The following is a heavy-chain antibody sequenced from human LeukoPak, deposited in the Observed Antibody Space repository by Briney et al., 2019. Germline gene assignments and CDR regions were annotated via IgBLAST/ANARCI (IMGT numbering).Heavy chain of an antibody. CDR1: GFTFSDYY. V-gene: IGHV3-23*01. CDR3: AKDISSGWYAFDY. CDR2: ISGSGGST. J-gene: IGHJ4*02. D-gene: IGHD6-19*01. Sequence: SGGSLRLSCAASGFTFSDYYMSWVRQAPGKGLEWVSAISGSGGSTYYADSVKGRFTISRDNSKNTLYLQMNSLRAEDTAVYYCAKDISSGWYAFDYWGQGTLVTVSS.